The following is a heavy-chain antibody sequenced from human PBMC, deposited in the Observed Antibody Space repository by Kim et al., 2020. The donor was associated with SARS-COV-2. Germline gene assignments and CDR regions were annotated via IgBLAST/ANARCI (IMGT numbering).Heavy chain of an antibody. J-gene: IGHJ4*02. D-gene: IGHD2-2*01. CDR3: ARSNIVVVPADLFDY. Sequence: GESLKISCKGSGYSFTSYWIGWVRQMPGKGLEWMGIIYPGDSDTRYSPSFQGQVTISADKSISTAYLQWSSLKASDTAMYYCARSNIVVVPADLFDYWGQGTLVTVSS. V-gene: IGHV5-51*01. CDR1: GYSFTSYW. CDR2: IYPGDSDT.